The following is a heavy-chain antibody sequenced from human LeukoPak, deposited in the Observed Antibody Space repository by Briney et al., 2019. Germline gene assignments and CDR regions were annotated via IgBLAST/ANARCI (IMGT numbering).Heavy chain of an antibody. J-gene: IGHJ4*02. V-gene: IGHV3-7*01. CDR2: INQNGGEK. D-gene: IGHD5-12*01. CDR3: ARYRGYSGYDRIDY. CDR1: GFTVSNNY. Sequence: GGSLRLSCAVSGFTVSNNYMSWVRQAPGKGLEWVANINQNGGEKYYVDSVKGRFTISRDNGKNSLYLQMNSLRAEDTAVYYCARYRGYSGYDRIDYWGQGTLVTVSS.